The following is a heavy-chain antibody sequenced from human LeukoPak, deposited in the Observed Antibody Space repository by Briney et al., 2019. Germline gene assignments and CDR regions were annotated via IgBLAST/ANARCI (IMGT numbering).Heavy chain of an antibody. CDR3: ARDFQSILRGVIITGYYGMDV. Sequence: PGGSLRLSCAASGFTFSSYAMHWVRQAPGKGLEWVAVISYDGSNKYYADSVKGRFTISRDNSKNTLYLQMNSLRAEDTAVYYCARDFQSILRGVIITGYYGMDVWGQGTTVTVSS. CDR2: ISYDGSNK. V-gene: IGHV3-30-3*01. D-gene: IGHD3-10*01. CDR1: GFTFSSYA. J-gene: IGHJ6*02.